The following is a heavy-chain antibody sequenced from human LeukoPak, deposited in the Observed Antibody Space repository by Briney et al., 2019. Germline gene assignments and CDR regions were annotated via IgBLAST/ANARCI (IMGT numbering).Heavy chain of an antibody. Sequence: ASVKVSCKASGYTFTSYGISWVRQAPGQGVEGMGWISASNVNTNYAQMLHGTLTITTNTSTTTAYMVLSSLTSDATAVYYCARDLVVAARLGYWGQGTLVTVSS. V-gene: IGHV1-18*01. J-gene: IGHJ4*02. CDR3: ARDLVVAARLGY. CDR2: ISASNVNT. D-gene: IGHD3-22*01. CDR1: GYTFTSYG.